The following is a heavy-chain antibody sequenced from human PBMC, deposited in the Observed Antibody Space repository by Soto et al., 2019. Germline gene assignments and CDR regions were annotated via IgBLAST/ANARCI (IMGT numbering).Heavy chain of an antibody. Sequence: EVHLLGSGGDLVKPGGSLRLSCEVSGFTFNNFAMSWVRQSPGKGLEWVSTISSDGGLRHYAESMKGRFTISRDNSKSSLFLQMNSLRAEDTALYFCAKVRQRFLDILTGATNFDSWGQGTLVTVSS. CDR3: AKVRQRFLDILTGATNFDS. D-gene: IGHD3-9*01. J-gene: IGHJ4*02. CDR2: ISSDGGLR. CDR1: GFTFNNFA. V-gene: IGHV3-23*01.